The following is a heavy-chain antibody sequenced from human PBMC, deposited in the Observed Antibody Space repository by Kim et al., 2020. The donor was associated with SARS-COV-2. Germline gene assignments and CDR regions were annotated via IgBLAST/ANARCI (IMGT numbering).Heavy chain of an antibody. J-gene: IGHJ5*02. V-gene: IGHV4-34*01. CDR3: ARAAEGSSGWHGGDH. Sequence: SETLSLTCAVYGGSFSGYYWSWIRQPPGKGLEWIGEINHSGSTNYNPSPKSRVTISVDTSKNQFSLKLSSVTAADTAVYYCARAAEGSSGWHGGDHCGAGALVSPSS. D-gene: IGHD6-19*01. CDR2: INHSGST. CDR1: GGSFSGYY.